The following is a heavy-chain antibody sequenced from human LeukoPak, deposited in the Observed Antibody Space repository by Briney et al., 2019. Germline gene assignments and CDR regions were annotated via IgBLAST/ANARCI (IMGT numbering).Heavy chain of an antibody. V-gene: IGHV3-30-3*01. CDR3: ARVYDSSVRYYYYGMDV. Sequence: GGSLRLSCAASGFTFSSYAVHWVRQAPGKGLEWVAVISYDGSNKYYADSVKGRFTISRDNSKNTLYLQMNSLRAEDTAVYYCARVYDSSVRYYYYGMDVWGQGTTVTVSS. CDR1: GFTFSSYA. D-gene: IGHD3-22*01. J-gene: IGHJ6*02. CDR2: ISYDGSNK.